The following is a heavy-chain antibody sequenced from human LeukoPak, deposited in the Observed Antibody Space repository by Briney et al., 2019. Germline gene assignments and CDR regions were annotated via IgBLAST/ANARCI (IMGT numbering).Heavy chain of an antibody. D-gene: IGHD3-22*01. CDR2: INPNSGGT. V-gene: IGHV1-2*02. CDR1: GYTFTGHY. J-gene: IGHJ4*02. Sequence: GASVKVSGKASGYTFTGHYMHWVRQAPGQGLGWMGWINPNSGGTNYAQKFQGRVTMTRDTSNSTAYMELSRLRSDDSAVYYCASLNLPDSSGYYDDWGQGTMVTVSS. CDR3: ASLNLPDSSGYYDD.